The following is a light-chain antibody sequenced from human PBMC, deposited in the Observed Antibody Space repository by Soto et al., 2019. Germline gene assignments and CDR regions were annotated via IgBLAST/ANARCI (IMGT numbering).Light chain of an antibody. Sequence: EIVMTQSPATLSVSPGEMATLSCRSNQSVSSNLAWYQQKPGQAPRLLIYAASTRATGIPARFSGSGSGTEFTLTISSLQSEDFAVYYCQQYNNWPDTFGQGTKLEIK. V-gene: IGKV3-15*01. CDR1: QSVSSN. CDR2: AAS. CDR3: QQYNNWPDT. J-gene: IGKJ2*01.